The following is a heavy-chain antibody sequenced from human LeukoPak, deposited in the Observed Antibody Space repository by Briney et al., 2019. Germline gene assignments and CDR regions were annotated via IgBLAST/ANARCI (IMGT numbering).Heavy chain of an antibody. CDR2: IRYDGSNK. V-gene: IGHV3-30*02. Sequence: GGSLRLSCAASGFTFSSYGMSWVRQAPGKGLEWVAFIRYDGSNKYYADSVKGRFTISRDNSKNTLYLRMNSLRAEDTAVYYCAKDGKWLVGYYYYYMDVWGKGTTVTISS. CDR3: AKDGKWLVGYYYYYMDV. CDR1: GFTFSSYG. D-gene: IGHD6-19*01. J-gene: IGHJ6*03.